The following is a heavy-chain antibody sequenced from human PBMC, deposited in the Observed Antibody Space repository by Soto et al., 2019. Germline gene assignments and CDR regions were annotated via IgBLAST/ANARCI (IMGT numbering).Heavy chain of an antibody. Sequence: EVQLVESGGGLIQPGGSLRLSCAVSGFTVSNNYMSWVRQAPGKGLEGVSVIYSGGYTAYGDSVKGRFTISRDNSKNPLSLKMKSRSADAPPVYSWATQPGGGGYWGQGTLVTVSS. CDR2: IYSGGYT. D-gene: IGHD3-10*01. CDR3: ATQPGGGGY. J-gene: IGHJ4*02. V-gene: IGHV3-53*01. CDR1: GFTVSNNY.